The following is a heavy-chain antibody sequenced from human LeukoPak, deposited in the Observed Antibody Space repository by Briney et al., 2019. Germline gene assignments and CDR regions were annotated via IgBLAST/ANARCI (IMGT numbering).Heavy chain of an antibody. D-gene: IGHD2-8*01. CDR3: ARGFSSTNGVCLGY. J-gene: IGHJ4*02. Sequence: GGSLRLSCAASGFTFSSYWMHWVRQAPGKGLVWVSRIKSDGSSTSYADSVKGRFTISRDNAKNTLYLQMNSLRAEDTAVYYCARGFSSTNGVCLGYWGQGTLVTVSS. CDR1: GFTFSSYW. CDR2: IKSDGSST. V-gene: IGHV3-74*01.